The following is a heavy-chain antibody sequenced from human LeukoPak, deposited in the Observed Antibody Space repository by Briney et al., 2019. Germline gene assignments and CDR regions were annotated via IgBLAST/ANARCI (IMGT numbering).Heavy chain of an antibody. Sequence: ASVKVSCKASGYTFTSYAMNWVRQAPGQGLEWMGWINTNTGNPTYAQGFTGRFVFSLDTSVSTAYLQISSLKAEDTAVYCCARDLFRYCSSTSCSFDYWGQGTLVTVSS. J-gene: IGHJ4*02. D-gene: IGHD2-2*01. V-gene: IGHV7-4-1*02. CDR2: INTNTGNP. CDR3: ARDLFRYCSSTSCSFDY. CDR1: GYTFTSYA.